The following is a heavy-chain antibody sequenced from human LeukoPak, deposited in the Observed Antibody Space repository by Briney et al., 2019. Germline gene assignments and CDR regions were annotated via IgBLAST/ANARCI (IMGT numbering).Heavy chain of an antibody. Sequence: ASVKVSCKASGYTFTSYGISWMRQAPGQGLEWMGWISAYNGNTNYAQKLQGRVTMTTDTSTSTDYMELRSLRSDDTAVYYCARDYGTAMVSPLYYYYGMDVWGQGTTVTVSS. CDR2: ISAYNGNT. D-gene: IGHD5-18*01. CDR1: GYTFTSYG. V-gene: IGHV1-18*01. CDR3: ARDYGTAMVSPLYYYYGMDV. J-gene: IGHJ6*02.